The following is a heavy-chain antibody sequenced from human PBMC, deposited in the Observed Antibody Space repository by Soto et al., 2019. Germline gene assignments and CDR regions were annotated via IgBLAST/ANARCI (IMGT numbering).Heavy chain of an antibody. D-gene: IGHD1-1*01. CDR2: IYRGGIT. Sequence: SETLSLTCAVSGYSISSGLYWGWIRQPPGKGLEWIGTIYRGGITYYNPSLKSRVTISIDTSKNHFSLRLGSVTATDTAVYFCHIGNPDLFDSWGQGTLVTVSS. V-gene: IGHV4-38-2*01. CDR1: GYSISSGLY. CDR3: HIGNPDLFDS. J-gene: IGHJ5*01.